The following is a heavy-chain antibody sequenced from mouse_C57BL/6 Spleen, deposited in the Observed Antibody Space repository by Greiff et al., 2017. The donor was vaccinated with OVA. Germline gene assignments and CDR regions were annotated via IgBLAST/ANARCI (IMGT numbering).Heavy chain of an antibody. CDR1: GFTFSDYG. D-gene: IGHD3-3*01. CDR2: ISSGSSTI. CDR3: ARPGTRYAMDY. J-gene: IGHJ4*01. V-gene: IGHV5-17*01. Sequence: EVQRVESGGGLVKPGGSLKLSCAASGFTFSDYGLHWVRQAPEKGLEWVAYISSGSSTIYYADTVKGRFTISRDNAKNTLFLQMTSLRSEDTAMYYCARPGTRYAMDYWGQGTSVTVSS.